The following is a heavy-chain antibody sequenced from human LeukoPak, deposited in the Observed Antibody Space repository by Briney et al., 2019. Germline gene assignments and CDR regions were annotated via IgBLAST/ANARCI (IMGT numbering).Heavy chain of an antibody. J-gene: IGHJ4*02. CDR2: IIPIFGTA. Sequence: SVKVSCKASGGTFSSYAISWVRQAPGQGLEWMGGIIPIFGTANYAQKFQGRVTITADESTSTAYMELSSLRSEDTAVYYCARPRYGIAVAGGVFDYWGQGTLVTVSS. CDR1: GGTFSSYA. V-gene: IGHV1-69*13. CDR3: ARPRYGIAVAGGVFDY. D-gene: IGHD6-19*01.